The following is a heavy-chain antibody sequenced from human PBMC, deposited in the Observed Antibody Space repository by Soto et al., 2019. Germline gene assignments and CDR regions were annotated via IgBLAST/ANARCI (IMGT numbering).Heavy chain of an antibody. Sequence: SETLSLTCTVSGGSISSGCYYWSWIRQHPGKGLEWIGYIYYSGSTYYNPSLKSRVTISVDTSKNQFSLKLSSVRTEDTAVYYCVRVLKTGTTNFDSWGLGTLVTVSS. CDR1: GGSISSGCYY. J-gene: IGHJ4*02. D-gene: IGHD1-1*01. CDR3: VRVLKTGTTNFDS. CDR2: IYYSGST. V-gene: IGHV4-31*03.